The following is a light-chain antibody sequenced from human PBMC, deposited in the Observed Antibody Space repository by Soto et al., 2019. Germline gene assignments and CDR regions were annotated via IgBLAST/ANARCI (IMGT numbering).Light chain of an antibody. CDR3: QQYGSSLWT. CDR1: QSVTSSF. CDR2: GAS. J-gene: IGKJ1*01. V-gene: IGKV3-20*01. Sequence: EIVLTQSPDILSLSPGERATLSCRASQSVTSSFLAWYQQKPGQAPRLLFYGASSRATGIPDRFSGSGSGTDFTVTISRLEPEDFAVYYCQQYGSSLWTF.